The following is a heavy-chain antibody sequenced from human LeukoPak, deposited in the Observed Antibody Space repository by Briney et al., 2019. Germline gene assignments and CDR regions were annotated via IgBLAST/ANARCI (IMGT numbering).Heavy chain of an antibody. J-gene: IGHJ4*02. CDR2: INYSGST. CDR3: ARGSLYYSDSNTYHYYFDS. CDR1: GGSLSGYF. V-gene: IGHV4-34*01. Sequence: KPSETLSLTCAVYGGSLSGYFWSWIRQPPGKGLEWIGEINYSGSTIYNPSLTSRVTMSVDTSKNQISLQLTSVTAADTSVYYCARGSLYYSDSNTYHYYFDSWGQGTLVTVSS. D-gene: IGHD2/OR15-2a*01.